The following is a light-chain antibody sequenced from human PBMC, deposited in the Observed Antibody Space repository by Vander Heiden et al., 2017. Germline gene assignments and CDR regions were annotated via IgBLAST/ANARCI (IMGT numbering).Light chain of an antibody. CDR2: LGS. Sequence: EIVMTQSPLSLPVTPREPASISCRSSQSLLHSNGYNYLDWYLQKPGQSPQLLIYLGSNRASGVPDRFSGSGSGTDFTLKISRVEAEDVGVYYCMQALQTPWTFGQGTKLEIK. CDR3: MQALQTPWT. J-gene: IGKJ2*02. V-gene: IGKV2-28*01. CDR1: QSLLHSNGYNY.